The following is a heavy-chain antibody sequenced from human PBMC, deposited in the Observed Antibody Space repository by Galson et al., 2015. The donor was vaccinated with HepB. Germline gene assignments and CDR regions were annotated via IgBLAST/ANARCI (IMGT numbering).Heavy chain of an antibody. CDR1: GFTFSSYE. CDR3: AREGSTYYSSGWGRYFDY. Sequence: SLRLSCAASGFTFSSYEMNWVRQAPGKGLEWVSYISSSGSTIYYADSVKGRFTISRDNAKNSLYLQMNSLRAEDTAVYYCAREGSTYYSSGWGRYFDYWGQGTLVTVSS. J-gene: IGHJ4*02. CDR2: ISSSGSTI. V-gene: IGHV3-48*03. D-gene: IGHD6-19*01.